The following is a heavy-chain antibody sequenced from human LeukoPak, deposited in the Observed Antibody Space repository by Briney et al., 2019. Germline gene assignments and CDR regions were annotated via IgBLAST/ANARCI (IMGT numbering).Heavy chain of an antibody. Sequence: SETLSLTCTASGGSISSSSYYWGWIRQPPGKGLEWIGTIYYSGSTYCTPSLKSRVTISVDTSKSQFSLKLSSVTAADTAMYYCARLKGAAVRGSAFDIWGQGTLVTVSA. CDR3: ARLKGAAVRGSAFDI. CDR2: IYYSGST. D-gene: IGHD3-16*01. J-gene: IGHJ3*02. V-gene: IGHV4-39*01. CDR1: GGSISSSSYY.